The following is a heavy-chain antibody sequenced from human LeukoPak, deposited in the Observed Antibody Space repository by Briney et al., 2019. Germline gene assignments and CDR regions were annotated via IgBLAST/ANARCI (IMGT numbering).Heavy chain of an antibody. J-gene: IGHJ6*03. D-gene: IGHD3-10*01. CDR1: GYTFTSYD. V-gene: IGHV1-8*01. CDR2: MNPNSGNT. CDR3: ARIYYRRSDYHYYYMDV. Sequence: ASVKVSCKASGYTFTSYDINWVRQAPGQGLEGVGWMNPNSGNTGSAQKVQGRITITMNTSISTAYMELSSLRSEDTAVYYCARIYYRRSDYHYYYMDVWGEGTTVTVSS.